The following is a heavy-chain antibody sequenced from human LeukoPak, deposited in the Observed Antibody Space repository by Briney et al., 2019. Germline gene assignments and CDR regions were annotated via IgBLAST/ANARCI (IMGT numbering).Heavy chain of an antibody. V-gene: IGHV3-23*01. Sequence: GGTLRLSCAASGLTFSSYGMYGVRQAPGKGLEWVSAITGSGGSTYYADSVMGRFTISRDNSKNTLYLQMNSLRAEDTAVYYCAKGYNYGYLDYWGQGTLVTVSS. CDR1: GLTFSSYG. CDR2: ITGSGGST. J-gene: IGHJ4*02. CDR3: AKGYNYGYLDY. D-gene: IGHD5-18*01.